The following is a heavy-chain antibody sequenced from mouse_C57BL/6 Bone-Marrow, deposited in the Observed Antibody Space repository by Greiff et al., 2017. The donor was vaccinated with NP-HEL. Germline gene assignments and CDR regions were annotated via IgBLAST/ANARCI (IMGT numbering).Heavy chain of an antibody. V-gene: IGHV14-3*01. D-gene: IGHD1-1*01. CDR2: IDPANGNT. CDR3: ARPYYYGSSVYAMDY. CDR1: GFNIKNTY. J-gene: IGHJ4*01. Sequence: EVQLQQSVAELVRPGASVKLSCTASGFNIKNTYMPWVKQRPEQGLEWIGRIDPANGNTKYAPKFQGKATITADTSSNTAYLQLSSLTSEDTAIYYCARPYYYGSSVYAMDYWGQGTSVTVSS.